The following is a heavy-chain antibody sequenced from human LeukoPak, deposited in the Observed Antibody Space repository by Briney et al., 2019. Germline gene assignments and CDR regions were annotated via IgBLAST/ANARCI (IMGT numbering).Heavy chain of an antibody. CDR3: ARGTTVTTLGY. D-gene: IGHD4-17*01. J-gene: IGHJ4*02. CDR1: GGSVNSGTYY. CDR2: IYYSGST. Sequence: SETLSLTCTVSGGSVNSGTYYWSWIRQHPGKGLEWIGYIYYSGSTYYNPSLKSRVTISVDASKNQFSLKLSSVTAADTAVYYCARGTTVTTLGYWGQGTLVTVSS. V-gene: IGHV4-31*03.